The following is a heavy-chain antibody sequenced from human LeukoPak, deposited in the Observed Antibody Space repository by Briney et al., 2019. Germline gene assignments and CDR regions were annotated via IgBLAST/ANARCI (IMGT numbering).Heavy chain of an antibody. CDR2: ISAYNGNT. CDR3: ARDLPVTLVRERFDY. Sequence: ASVKVPCKASGYTFTSYGISWVRQAPGQGLEWMGWISAYNGNTNYAQKLQGRVTMTTDTSTSTAYMELRSLRSDGTAVYYCARDLPVTLVRERFDYWGQGTLVTVSS. J-gene: IGHJ4*02. D-gene: IGHD1-1*01. V-gene: IGHV1-18*04. CDR1: GYTFTSYG.